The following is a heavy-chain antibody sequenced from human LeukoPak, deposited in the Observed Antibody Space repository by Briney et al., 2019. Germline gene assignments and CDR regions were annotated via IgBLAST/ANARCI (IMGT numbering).Heavy chain of an antibody. D-gene: IGHD5-18*01. V-gene: IGHV1-2*02. CDR2: INPNSGGT. CDR3: ATNLNTAPY. CDR1: GYTFTAYQ. J-gene: IGHJ4*02. Sequence: GASVKVSCKASGYTFTAYQIHWARQAPGQGLEWMGWINPNSGGTNYAREFQGRVTMTRDTSISTAYMELSRLRSDDTAVYYCATNLNTAPYWGQGTLVTVSS.